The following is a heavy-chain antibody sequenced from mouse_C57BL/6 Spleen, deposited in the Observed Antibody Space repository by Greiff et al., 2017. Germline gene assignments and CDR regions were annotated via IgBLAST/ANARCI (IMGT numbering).Heavy chain of an antibody. CDR3: ARQRGSTYYYAMDY. Sequence: EVQLVESGGGLVQPGESLKLSCESNEYEFPSHDMSWVRKTPEKRLELVAAVNSDGGSTYYPDTMERRFIITRDNTNKILYLQMSSLRSEDTALYDCARQRGSTYYYAMDYWGQGTSVTVSS. CDR2: VNSDGGST. CDR1: EYEFPSHD. D-gene: IGHD1-1*01. V-gene: IGHV5-2*01. J-gene: IGHJ4*01.